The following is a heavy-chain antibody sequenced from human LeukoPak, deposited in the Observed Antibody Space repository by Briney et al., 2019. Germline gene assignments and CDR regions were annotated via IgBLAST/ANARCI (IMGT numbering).Heavy chain of an antibody. CDR3: ARVMAAVTTADY. V-gene: IGHV1-2*02. Sequence: ASVKVSCKASGYTFSGYYIHWVRQAPGQGLGWMGYINPNGGGTNYAQKFQGRVTMTRDTSISTAYMELGSLTSDDTAVYYCARVMAAVTTADYWGQGTLVTVSS. D-gene: IGHD4-17*01. J-gene: IGHJ4*02. CDR2: INPNGGGT. CDR1: GYTFSGYY.